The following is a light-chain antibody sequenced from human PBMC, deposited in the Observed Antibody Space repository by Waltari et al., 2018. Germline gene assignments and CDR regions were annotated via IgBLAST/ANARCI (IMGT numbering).Light chain of an antibody. Sequence: DIVMTQSPDFLPVSLGERSTINCKSSQSLLSSFNSKTYIAWYQQKPGQPPKLLINWASARGSGVPERFSGSGSETDFTLTISSLQAEDVAVYYCHHYYIPPLTFGQGTRLEIK. J-gene: IGKJ5*01. CDR2: WAS. V-gene: IGKV4-1*01. CDR3: HHYYIPPLT. CDR1: QSLLSSFNSKTY.